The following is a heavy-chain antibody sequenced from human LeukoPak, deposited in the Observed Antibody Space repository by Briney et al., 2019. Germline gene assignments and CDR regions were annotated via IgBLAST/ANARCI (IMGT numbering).Heavy chain of an antibody. CDR3: ATMDPLGYFDL. CDR1: GYTFTGYY. D-gene: IGHD3/OR15-3a*01. V-gene: IGHV1-24*01. J-gene: IGHJ2*01. CDR2: FDPEDGET. Sequence: ASVTVSCKASGYTFTGYYMHWVRQAPGKGLEWMGGFDPEDGETIYAQKFQGRVTMTEDTSTDTAYMELSSLRSEDTAVYYCATMDPLGYFDLWGRGTLVTVSS.